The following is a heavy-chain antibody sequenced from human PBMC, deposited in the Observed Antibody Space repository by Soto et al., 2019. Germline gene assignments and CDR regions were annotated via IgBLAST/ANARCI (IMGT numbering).Heavy chain of an antibody. Sequence: QVQLQESGPGLVKPSGTLSLTCAVSSGSISSSNWWSWVRQPPGKGLEWIGEIYHSGSTNYNPSLKGRAHISVDKAKNQFSLKRGSGTAAGTAVDYWARVADIWQWLGGGENYFDYWGQGTLVTVSS. CDR2: IYHSGST. V-gene: IGHV4-4*02. D-gene: IGHD6-19*01. J-gene: IGHJ4*02. CDR3: ARVADIWQWLGGGENYFDY. CDR1: SGSISSSNW.